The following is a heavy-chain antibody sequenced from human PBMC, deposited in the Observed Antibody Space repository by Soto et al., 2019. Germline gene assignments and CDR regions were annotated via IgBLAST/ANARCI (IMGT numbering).Heavy chain of an antibody. D-gene: IGHD2-2*01. J-gene: IGHJ6*02. CDR3: ARDVYGSSTSGYFHYGVDV. CDR1: GGSISSYY. V-gene: IGHV4-4*07. Sequence: QVQLQESGPGLVKPSETLSLICTVSGGSISSYYWSWIRQPAGKGLECIGRIYTSGSTNYNPSLKSRVTMSVDTSKNHFYLKLSAVTAADTAVYYCARDVYGSSTSGYFHYGVDVWGQGTTVTGSS. CDR2: IYTSGST.